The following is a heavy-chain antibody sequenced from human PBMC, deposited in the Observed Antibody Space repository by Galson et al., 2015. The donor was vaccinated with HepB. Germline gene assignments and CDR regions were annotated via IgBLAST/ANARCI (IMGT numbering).Heavy chain of an antibody. V-gene: IGHV3-33*08. CDR2: IWYDGSNK. CDR3: ARGTVVTPLDY. D-gene: IGHD4-23*01. Sequence: SLRLSCAASGFTFSSYGMHWVRQAPGKGLEWVAVIWYDGSNKYYADSVKGRFTISRDNSKNTLYLQMNSLRAEDTAVYYCARGTVVTPLDYWGQGTLVTVSS. CDR1: GFTFSSYG. J-gene: IGHJ4*02.